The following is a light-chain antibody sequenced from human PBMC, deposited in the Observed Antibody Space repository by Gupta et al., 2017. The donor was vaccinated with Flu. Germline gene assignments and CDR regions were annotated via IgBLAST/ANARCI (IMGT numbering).Light chain of an antibody. CDR3: AVWDDNVSGS. CDR1: SSNIGTNF. J-gene: IGLJ2*01. Sequence: GSSSNIGTNFVSWYKQVPGTAPKLLIYRKSQRPSGVPDRFSGSKSGTSASLAISGLRSGDEAVYFCAVWDDNVSGSFGGGTRLTVL. V-gene: IGLV1-47*01. CDR2: RKS.